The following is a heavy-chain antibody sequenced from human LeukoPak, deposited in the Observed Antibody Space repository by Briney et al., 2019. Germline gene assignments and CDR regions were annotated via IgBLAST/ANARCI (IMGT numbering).Heavy chain of an antibody. V-gene: IGHV4-61*02. J-gene: IGHJ4*02. CDR1: GESISSSRHY. CDR2: IYPSGST. Sequence: NPSETLSLTCSVSGESISSSRHYWSWIRQPAGQGLEWIGRIYPSGSTNYNPSLKSRVTISVDTSKNQFSLKLSSVTAADTAVYYCRSVAPEGLFDYWGQGTLVTVSS. CDR3: RSVAPEGLFDY. D-gene: IGHD6-19*01.